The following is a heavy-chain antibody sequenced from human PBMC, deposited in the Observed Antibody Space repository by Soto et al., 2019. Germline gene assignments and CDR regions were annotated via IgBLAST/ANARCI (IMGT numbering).Heavy chain of an antibody. CDR2: LFGAGST. Sequence: EVQLVESGGGLVRPGGSLRLSCAVSGFTLSSYYMTWVRQVPGPGLDWVSILFGAGSTYYSDSVRGRFTISRDTSKNTLYLQMNTLRAEDTAVYYCARGASGQSYRSPAFDYWGQGTMVTVSS. V-gene: IGHV3-66*01. D-gene: IGHD3-16*02. J-gene: IGHJ4*02. CDR1: GFTLSSYY. CDR3: ARGASGQSYRSPAFDY.